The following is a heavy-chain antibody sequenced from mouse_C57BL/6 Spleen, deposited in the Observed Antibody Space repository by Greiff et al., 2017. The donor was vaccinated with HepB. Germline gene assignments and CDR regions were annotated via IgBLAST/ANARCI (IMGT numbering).Heavy chain of an antibody. J-gene: IGHJ2*01. D-gene: IGHD1-1*01. Sequence: EVQLQESGAELVRPGASVKLSCTASGFNIKDDYMHWVKQRPEQGLEWIGWIDPENGDTEYASKFQGKATITADTSSNTAYLQLSSLTSEDTAVYYCTTNYGSRGNYFDYWGQGTTLTVSS. V-gene: IGHV14-4*01. CDR3: TTNYGSRGNYFDY. CDR1: GFNIKDDY. CDR2: IDPENGDT.